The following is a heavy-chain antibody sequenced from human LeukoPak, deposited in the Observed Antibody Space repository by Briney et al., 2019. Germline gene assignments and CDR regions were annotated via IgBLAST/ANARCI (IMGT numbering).Heavy chain of an antibody. J-gene: IGHJ4*02. CDR1: GFTFSTYS. CDR3: ASATNYDFWSGYYNLDY. CDR2: ISSSSSTI. Sequence: GGSLRLSCAASGFTFSTYSMNWVRQAPGKGLEWVSYISSSSSTIYYADSVKGRFTISRDNAKNSLYLQMNSLRAEDTAVYYCASATNYDFWSGYYNLDYWGQGTLVTVSS. V-gene: IGHV3-48*04. D-gene: IGHD3-3*01.